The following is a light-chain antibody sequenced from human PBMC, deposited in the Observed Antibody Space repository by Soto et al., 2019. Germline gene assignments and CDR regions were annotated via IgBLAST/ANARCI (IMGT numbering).Light chain of an antibody. CDR2: ATS. V-gene: IGKV3-20*01. Sequence: EIVLTQSPGTLSLSPGDRATLSCRASQPVGSAYLAWYRQTLGQAPRPLIYATSSRATGIPDRFSGSGSGTDFTLTISRLEPEDSAVYHCQQYGSSPTTFGQGTKVDIK. CDR3: QQYGSSPTT. CDR1: QPVGSAY. J-gene: IGKJ1*01.